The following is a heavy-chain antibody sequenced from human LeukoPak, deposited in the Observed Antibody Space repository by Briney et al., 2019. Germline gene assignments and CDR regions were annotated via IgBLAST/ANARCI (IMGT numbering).Heavy chain of an antibody. CDR1: GGAFSSYA. V-gene: IGHV1-69*05. Sequence: SVKVSCKASGGAFSSYAISWVRQAPGQGLEWMGGIIPIFGTANYAQKFQGRVTITTDESTSTAYMELSSLRSEDTAVYYCARDFPYCSSTSCYVDWGQGTLVTVSS. D-gene: IGHD2-2*01. J-gene: IGHJ4*02. CDR2: IIPIFGTA. CDR3: ARDFPYCSSTSCYVD.